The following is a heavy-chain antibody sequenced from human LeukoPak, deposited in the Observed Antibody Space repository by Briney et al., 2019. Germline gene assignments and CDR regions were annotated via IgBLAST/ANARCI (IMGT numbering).Heavy chain of an antibody. CDR2: ISAYNGNT. Sequence: GASVKVSCKASGYTFTSYGISWVRQAPGQGLEWMGWISAYNGNTNYAQKLQGRVTMTTDTSTSTAYMELRSLRSDDTAVYYCARNGHGEYRLGGFDIWGQGTMVPVSS. D-gene: IGHD4-17*01. V-gene: IGHV1-18*01. CDR3: ARNGHGEYRLGGFDI. CDR1: GYTFTSYG. J-gene: IGHJ3*02.